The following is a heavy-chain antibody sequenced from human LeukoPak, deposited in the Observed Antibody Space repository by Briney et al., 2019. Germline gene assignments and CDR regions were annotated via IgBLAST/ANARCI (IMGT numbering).Heavy chain of an antibody. V-gene: IGHV1-2*02. D-gene: IGHD3-22*01. CDR3: ARDLDPSDTSGYYIPDAFDI. J-gene: IGHJ3*02. CDR1: GYTLTGYY. CDR2: TNPTSGGT. Sequence: GASVKVSCKASGYTLTGYYIHWVRQAPGQGLEWMGWTNPTSGGTNYAQKFQGRVTMTRDTSITTVYMELRRLRSDDTAVYFCARDLDPSDTSGYYIPDAFDIWGQGTMVTVSS.